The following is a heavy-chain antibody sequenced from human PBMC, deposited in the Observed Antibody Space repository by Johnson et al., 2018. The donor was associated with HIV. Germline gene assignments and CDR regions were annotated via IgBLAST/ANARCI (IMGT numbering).Heavy chain of an antibody. CDR1: GFTFSSYA. CDR3: AREWGAFDI. CDR2: ISYDGSNK. D-gene: IGHD1-26*01. J-gene: IGHJ3*02. V-gene: IGHV3-30-3*01. Sequence: VQLVESGGGVVQPGRSLRLSCAASGFTFSSYAMHWVRQAPGKGLEWVAVISYDGSNKYYADSVKGRFTISRDNSKNTLYLQMNSLRAEDTAVYYCAREWGAFDIWGQGTTVTVSS.